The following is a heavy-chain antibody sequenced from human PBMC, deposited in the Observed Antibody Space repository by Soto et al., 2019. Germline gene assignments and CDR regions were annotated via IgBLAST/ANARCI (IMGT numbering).Heavy chain of an antibody. CDR3: ARGTRGYCSGGSCRTEYFQH. V-gene: IGHV3-11*01. D-gene: IGHD2-15*01. CDR2: ISSSGSTI. CDR1: GFTFSDYY. Sequence: QVQLVESGGGLVKPGGSLRLSCAASGFTFSDYYMSWIRLAPGKGLEWVSYISSSGSTIYYADSVKGRFTISRDNAKNSLYLQMNSLRAEDTAVYYCARGTRGYCSGGSCRTEYFQHWGQGTLVTVSS. J-gene: IGHJ1*01.